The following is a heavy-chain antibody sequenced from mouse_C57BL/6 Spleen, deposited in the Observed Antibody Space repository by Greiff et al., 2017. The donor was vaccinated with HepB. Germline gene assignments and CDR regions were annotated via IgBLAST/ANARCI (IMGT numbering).Heavy chain of an antibody. Sequence: EVNVVDSGEGLVKPGGSLKLSCAASGFTFSSYAMSWVRQTPEKRVEWVAYISSGGDYIYYADTVKGRFTISRDNARNTLYLQMSSLKSEDTAMYYCTRDPAQAFYFDYWGQGTTRTVSS. CDR3: TRDPAQAFYFDY. V-gene: IGHV5-9-1*02. D-gene: IGHD3-2*02. J-gene: IGHJ2*01. CDR1: GFTFSSYA. CDR2: ISSGGDYI.